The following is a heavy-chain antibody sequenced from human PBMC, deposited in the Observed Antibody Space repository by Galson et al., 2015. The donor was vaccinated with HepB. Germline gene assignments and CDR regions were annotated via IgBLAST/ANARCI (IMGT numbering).Heavy chain of an antibody. CDR3: ARAGGGNTWHEVDY. CDR1: GCTINNYY. D-gene: IGHD3-16*01. CDR2: INYRGGN. Sequence: TLSLTCIASGCTINNYYCSWIRQPPGKGLEWIGYINYRGGNNYNPSLRSRVSISVDTSKNQFSLELSSVTAADTAVYYCARAGGGNTWHEVDYWGQGTLVTVAS. J-gene: IGHJ4*02. V-gene: IGHV4-59*01.